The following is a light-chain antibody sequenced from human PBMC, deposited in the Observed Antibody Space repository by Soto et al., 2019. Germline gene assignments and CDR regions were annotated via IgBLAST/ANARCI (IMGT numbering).Light chain of an antibody. CDR2: AAS. V-gene: IGKV1-39*01. CDR3: QQSLRTPWT. J-gene: IGKJ1*01. Sequence: DIQMTQSPSSLSASVGDRVTITCRASESISFSLNWYQQKAGKAPKLLIYAASSLQSGVPSRFSGSGSGTDFTLIISSLQSEDFETYYCQQSLRTPWTFGQGTKVEIK. CDR1: ESISFS.